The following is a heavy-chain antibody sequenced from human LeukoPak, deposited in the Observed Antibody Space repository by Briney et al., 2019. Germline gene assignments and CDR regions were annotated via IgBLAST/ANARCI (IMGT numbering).Heavy chain of an antibody. V-gene: IGHV4-30-4*08. CDR3: AREGEYYYDSVGENFDY. CDR1: GGSISSGDYY. D-gene: IGHD3-22*01. Sequence: MSSQTLSLTCTVSGGSISSGDYYWSWIRQPPGKGLEWIGYIYYSGSTYYNPSLKSRVTISVDTSKNQFSLKLSSVTAADTAVYYCAREGEYYYDSVGENFDYWGQGTLVTVSS. J-gene: IGHJ4*02. CDR2: IYYSGST.